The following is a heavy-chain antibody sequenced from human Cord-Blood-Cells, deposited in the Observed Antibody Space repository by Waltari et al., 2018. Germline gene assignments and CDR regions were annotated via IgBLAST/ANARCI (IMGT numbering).Heavy chain of an antibody. D-gene: IGHD6-19*01. CDR3: ARGTYSSGWYYFDY. J-gene: IGHJ4*02. CDR2: IYYSGST. CDR1: GGSISSYY. V-gene: IGHV4-59*01. Sequence: QVQLQESGPGLVKPSETLSLTCTVSGGSISSYYWSWIRPPPGKGLEWIGYIYYSGSTNYNPSLKSRVTISVDTSKNQFSLKLSSVTAADTAVYYCARGTYSSGWYYFDYWGQGTLVTVSS.